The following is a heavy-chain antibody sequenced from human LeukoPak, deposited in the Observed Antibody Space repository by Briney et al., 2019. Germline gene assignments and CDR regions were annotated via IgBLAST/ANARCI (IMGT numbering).Heavy chain of an antibody. CDR3: AVWKGYVDFWSGPFDY. D-gene: IGHD3-3*01. Sequence: SVKVSCKASGGTFNTHAISWVRQAPGQGLEWMVRIVPMLDITNYAQKFQGRATMTRDTSISTAYMELSRLRSDDTAVYYCAVWKGYVDFWSGPFDYWGQGTLVTVSS. CDR2: IVPMLDIT. J-gene: IGHJ4*02. CDR1: GGTFNTHA. V-gene: IGHV1-69*04.